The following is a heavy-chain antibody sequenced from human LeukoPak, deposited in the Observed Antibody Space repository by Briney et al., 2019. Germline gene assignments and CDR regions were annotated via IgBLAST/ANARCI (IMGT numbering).Heavy chain of an antibody. Sequence: AESLTLSCAVSGFSVSSNYMSWVRQPPGKGLEWVSVIYSSGSTYYADSVKGRFTISRDNSKNTLYLQMNSLRAEETAVYYCARGSSSGWYWDYFDYWGQGTLVTVSS. V-gene: IGHV3-66*01. J-gene: IGHJ4*02. CDR1: GFSVSSNY. CDR2: IYSSGST. CDR3: ARGSSSGWYWDYFDY. D-gene: IGHD6-19*01.